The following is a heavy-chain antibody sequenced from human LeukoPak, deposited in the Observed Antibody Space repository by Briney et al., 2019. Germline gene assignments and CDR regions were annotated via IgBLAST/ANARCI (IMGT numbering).Heavy chain of an antibody. D-gene: IGHD3-10*01. CDR1: GFTFSSYG. J-gene: IGHJ4*02. CDR2: ISGSGGST. CDR3: AKVAGSGSYSFFDY. Sequence: GGSLRLSCAASGFTFSSYGMSWVRQAPGKGLEWVSAISGSGGSTYYADSVKGRFTISRDNPKNTLYLQMNSLRAEDTAVYYCAKVAGSGSYSFFDYWGQGTLVTVSS. V-gene: IGHV3-23*01.